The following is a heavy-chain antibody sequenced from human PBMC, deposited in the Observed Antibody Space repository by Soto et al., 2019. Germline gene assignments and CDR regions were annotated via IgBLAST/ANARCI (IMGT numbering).Heavy chain of an antibody. CDR1: VFTFSSYA. CDR3: AKDGRELYRYGYGGDY. J-gene: IGHJ4*02. V-gene: IGHV3-23*01. Sequence: EVQLLESGGGLLQPGGSLRLSCAASVFTFSSYAMSWVRPAPGKGLEWVSAISGSGGSTYYAASVKGRFTISRDNSKNSMYLQMNSLRAEDTAVYYCAKDGRELYRYGYGGDYWGQGTLVTVSS. D-gene: IGHD5-18*01. CDR2: ISGSGGST.